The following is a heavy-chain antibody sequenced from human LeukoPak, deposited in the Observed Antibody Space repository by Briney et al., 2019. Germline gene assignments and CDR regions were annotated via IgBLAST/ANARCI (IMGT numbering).Heavy chain of an antibody. CDR3: ARDLVITGFDY. D-gene: IGHD3-22*01. CDR1: GYTFTSYD. CDR2: MNPNSGNT. V-gene: IGHV1-8*01. Sequence: ASVKVSCKASGYTFTSYDINWVRQATGRGLEWMGWMNPNSGNTGYAQKFQGRVTMTRNTSISTAYMEPSSLRSEDTAVYYCARDLVITGFDYWGQGTLVTVSS. J-gene: IGHJ4*02.